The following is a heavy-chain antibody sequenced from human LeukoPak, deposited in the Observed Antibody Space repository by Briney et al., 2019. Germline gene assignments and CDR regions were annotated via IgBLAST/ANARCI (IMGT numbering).Heavy chain of an antibody. J-gene: IGHJ6*03. Sequence: ASVKVSCKASGYTFTSYGISWVRQAPGQGLEWMGWISAYNGNTNYAQKFQGRVTITADKSTSTAYMELSSLRSEDTAVYYCARSWVEYYYYYMDVWGKGTTVTVSS. D-gene: IGHD1-26*01. V-gene: IGHV1-18*01. CDR2: ISAYNGNT. CDR3: ARSWVEYYYYYMDV. CDR1: GYTFTSYG.